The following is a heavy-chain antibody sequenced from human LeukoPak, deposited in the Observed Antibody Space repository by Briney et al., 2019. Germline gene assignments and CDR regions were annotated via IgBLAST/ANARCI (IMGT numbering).Heavy chain of an antibody. CDR3: ARGPPSGSGLDY. D-gene: IGHD3-10*01. V-gene: IGHV4-34*01. CDR2: INHSGST. J-gene: IGHJ4*02. Sequence: SETLSLTCAVYGGSFSGYYWSWIRQPPGKGLEWIGEINHSGSTNYNPSLKSRVTISVDTSKNQFSLKLSSVTAADTAVYYCARGPPSGSGLDYWGQGTLVTVSS. CDR1: GGSFSGYY.